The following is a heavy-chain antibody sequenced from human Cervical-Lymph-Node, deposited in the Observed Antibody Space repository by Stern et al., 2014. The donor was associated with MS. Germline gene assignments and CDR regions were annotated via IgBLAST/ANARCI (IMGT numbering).Heavy chain of an antibody. J-gene: IGHJ4*02. CDR3: AHRRPGYYFDY. Sequence: QVTLKESGPTLVKPTQTLTLTCTLSGFSLSTSGVGVGWIRQPPGKALEWLALIYWDDDKRYSPSLESRLTITKDTSKNQVVLTMTDMDPVDTATYYCAHRRPGYYFDYWGQGTLVTVSS. CDR2: IYWDDDK. CDR1: GFSLSTSGVG. V-gene: IGHV2-5*02.